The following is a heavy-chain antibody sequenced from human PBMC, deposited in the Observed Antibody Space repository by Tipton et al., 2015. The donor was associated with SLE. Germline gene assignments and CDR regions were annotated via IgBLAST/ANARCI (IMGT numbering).Heavy chain of an antibody. CDR3: ASGYRTDS. CDR2: ISSDGSST. V-gene: IGHV3-74*01. CDR1: GFTFSSYW. J-gene: IGHJ4*02. Sequence: SLRLSCAASGFTFSSYWMHWVRQAPGKGLVWVSGISSDGSSTTYADSVKGRFTISRDNAKNTLFLQMNSLRAEDSAVYYCASGYRTDSWGQGTLVTVSS. D-gene: IGHD3-16*02.